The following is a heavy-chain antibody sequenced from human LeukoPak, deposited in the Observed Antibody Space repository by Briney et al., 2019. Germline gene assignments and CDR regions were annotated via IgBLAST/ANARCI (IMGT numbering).Heavy chain of an antibody. CDR2: IYFSGNT. D-gene: IGHD5-18*01. CDR3: ARGQKYRSGYTVTELGSGYFDY. V-gene: IGHV4-39*07. Sequence: PSETLSLTCAVSGASISSSNYYWGWARQSPGKGLEWIGNIYFSGNTYYNASLKSRVTMYIDTSKNQFSLRLSSVTAADTAVYYCARGQKYRSGYTVTELGSGYFDYWGQGTLVTVSS. J-gene: IGHJ4*02. CDR1: GASISSSNYY.